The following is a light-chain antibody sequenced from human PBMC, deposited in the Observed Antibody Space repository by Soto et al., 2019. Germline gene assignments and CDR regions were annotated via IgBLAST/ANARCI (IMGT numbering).Light chain of an antibody. CDR2: EVS. CDR3: SSLTTSFTYV. V-gene: IGLV2-14*01. Sequence: QSVLTQPASVSGSPGQSVAISCTGTSSDVGAYNYVSWYQQHPGKAPKLLLSEVSNRPSGVSDRFSGSKSGNTASLTISGLQAEDEADYCCSSLTTSFTYVFGTGTKVTV. CDR1: SSDVGAYNY. J-gene: IGLJ1*01.